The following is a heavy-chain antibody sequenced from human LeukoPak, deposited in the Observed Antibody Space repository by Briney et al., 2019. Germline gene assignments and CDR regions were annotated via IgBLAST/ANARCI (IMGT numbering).Heavy chain of an antibody. D-gene: IGHD3-22*01. CDR1: GFTFSSYW. Sequence: GGSLRLSCAASGFTFSSYWMHWVRQAPGKGLVWVSRIRSDGSTNYADSVKGRFTISRDNAKNTVSLQMNSLRAEDTGVYYCARAPSEIGGYYPEYFRHWGQGTLVTVSS. V-gene: IGHV3-74*01. CDR3: ARAPSEIGGYYPEYFRH. J-gene: IGHJ1*01. CDR2: IRSDGST.